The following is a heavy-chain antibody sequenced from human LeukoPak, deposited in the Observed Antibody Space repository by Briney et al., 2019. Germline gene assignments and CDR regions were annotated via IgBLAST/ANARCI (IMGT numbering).Heavy chain of an antibody. CDR1: GYSFTSYW. J-gene: IGHJ4*02. CDR2: IYPGDSDT. Sequence: GESLKISCKGSGYSFTSYWIGWVRQMPGKGLEWMGIIYPGDSDTRYSPSFQGQVTISADKSISTAYLQWSSLKASDTAVYYCERRLPCSGGSCYSFDYWGQGTLVTVSS. D-gene: IGHD2-15*01. CDR3: ERRLPCSGGSCYSFDY. V-gene: IGHV5-51*01.